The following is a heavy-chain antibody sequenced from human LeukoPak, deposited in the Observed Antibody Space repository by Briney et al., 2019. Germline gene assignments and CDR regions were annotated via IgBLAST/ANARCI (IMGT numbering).Heavy chain of an antibody. CDR1: GGSISSSSYY. CDR2: IYYSGNT. V-gene: IGHV4-39*01. J-gene: IGHJ4*02. D-gene: IGHD5-24*01. Sequence: SETLSLTCTVSGGSISSSSYYWGWIRQPPGKGLEWLGGIYYSGNTYYSPSLKRRVTISVDTSRNQFSLKLSAMTAADTAVYYCARQGKMATVLTNFDYWGQGTLVTVSS. CDR3: ARQGKMATVLTNFDY.